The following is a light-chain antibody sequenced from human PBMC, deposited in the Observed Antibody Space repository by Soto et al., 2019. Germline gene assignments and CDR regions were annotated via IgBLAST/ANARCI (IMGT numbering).Light chain of an antibody. V-gene: IGKV2-24*01. Sequence: IVMTQTPLSSPVTLGQPASISCRSSETLVHSDGTTYLNWLQQRPVQPPRVLISKISNRVSGVPDRFSGGGAGTDFTLKISRVEADDVGVYYCMQVTQFPYAFCQGTKLQIK. CDR1: ETLVHSDGTTY. J-gene: IGKJ2*01. CDR3: MQVTQFPYA. CDR2: KIS.